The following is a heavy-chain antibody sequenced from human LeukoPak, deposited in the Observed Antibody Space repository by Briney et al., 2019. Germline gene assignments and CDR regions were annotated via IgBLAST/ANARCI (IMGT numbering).Heavy chain of an antibody. CDR2: ISSSSSYI. J-gene: IGHJ4*02. Sequence: GGSLRLSCAASGFTFSSYSMNWVRQAPGKGLEWVSSISSSSSYIYYADSVKGRFTIPRDNAKNSLYLQMNSLRAEDTAVYYCARDPSVKGSSWYRGDYFDYWGQGTLVTVSS. CDR1: GFTFSSYS. D-gene: IGHD6-13*01. V-gene: IGHV3-21*01. CDR3: ARDPSVKGSSWYRGDYFDY.